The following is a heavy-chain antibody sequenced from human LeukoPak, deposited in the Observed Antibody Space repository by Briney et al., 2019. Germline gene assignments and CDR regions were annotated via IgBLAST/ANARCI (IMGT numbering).Heavy chain of an antibody. CDR3: ARDRVAARLNY. J-gene: IGHJ4*02. CDR2: ISSSSSYI. CDR1: GFTFSSYS. Sequence: KSGGSLRLSCVASGFTFSSYSMNWVRQAPGKGLEWVSSISSSSSYIYYADSVKGRFTISGDNAKNSLYLQMNGLRAEDTAVYYCARDRVAARLNYWGQGTLVTVSS. D-gene: IGHD6-6*01. V-gene: IGHV3-21*01.